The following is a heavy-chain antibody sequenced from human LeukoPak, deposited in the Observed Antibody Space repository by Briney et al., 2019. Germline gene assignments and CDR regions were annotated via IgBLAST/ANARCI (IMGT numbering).Heavy chain of an antibody. CDR3: ARGDSSSSLDY. J-gene: IGHJ4*02. CDR2: INRDGSDT. D-gene: IGHD6-6*01. CDR1: GFTFSSYW. V-gene: IGHV3-74*03. Sequence: PGGSLRLSCAASGFTFSSYWMHWVRQAPGKGLVWVSRINRDGSDTTCADSLKGRFTISRDNAKNTLYLQMNSLRAEDTAVYYCARGDSSSSLDYWGQGTLVTVSS.